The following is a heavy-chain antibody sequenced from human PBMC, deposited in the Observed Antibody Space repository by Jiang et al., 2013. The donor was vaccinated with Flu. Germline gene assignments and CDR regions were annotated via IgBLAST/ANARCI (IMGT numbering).Heavy chain of an antibody. CDR2: MNPNSGNT. V-gene: IGHV1-8*01. D-gene: IGHD3-10*01. Sequence: VRTGRLDKGVEWMGWMNPNSGNTGYAQKFQGRVTMTRNTSISTAYMELSSLRSEDAAVYYCARDPTLLWFGELLYAFDIWGQGTMVTVSS. J-gene: IGHJ3*02. CDR3: ARDPTLLWFGELLYAFDI.